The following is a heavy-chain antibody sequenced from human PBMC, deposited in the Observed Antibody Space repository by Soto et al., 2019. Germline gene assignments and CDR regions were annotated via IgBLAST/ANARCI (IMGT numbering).Heavy chain of an antibody. Sequence: GGSLRLSCAASGFTFSSYWTSWVRQAPGKGLEWVANIKQDGSEKYYVDSVKGRFTISRDNAKNSLYLQMNSLRAEDTAVYYCARDRATYYYDSSGYYLPPSGMDVWGQGTTVTVS. V-gene: IGHV3-7*01. CDR3: ARDRATYYYDSSGYYLPPSGMDV. CDR1: GFTFSSYW. CDR2: IKQDGSEK. J-gene: IGHJ6*02. D-gene: IGHD3-22*01.